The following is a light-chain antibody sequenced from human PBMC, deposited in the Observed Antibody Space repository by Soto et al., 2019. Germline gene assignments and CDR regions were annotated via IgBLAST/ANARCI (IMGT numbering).Light chain of an antibody. CDR3: QEYINWPSLT. CDR2: GAS. Sequence: EIMLTQSPATLSVSPGERATLSCRASQSVRSNLAWYQQKPGQGPRLLIFGASTRATNIPARFSGSGSGTEFTLTISSLQSEDFAVYYCQEYINWPSLTFGGGTKVDIK. CDR1: QSVRSN. V-gene: IGKV3-15*01. J-gene: IGKJ4*01.